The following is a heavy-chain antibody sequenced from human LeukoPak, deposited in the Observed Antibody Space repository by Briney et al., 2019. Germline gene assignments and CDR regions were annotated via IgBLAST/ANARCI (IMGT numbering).Heavy chain of an antibody. Sequence: TGGSLRLSCAASGFTVSSNYMSWVRQAPGKGLEWVSVIYSGGSTYYADSVKGRFTISRDNSKNTLYLQMNSLRAEDTAVYYCARERESLWSSFDYWGQGTLVTVSS. V-gene: IGHV3-66*01. CDR2: IYSGGST. D-gene: IGHD3-10*01. J-gene: IGHJ4*02. CDR1: GFTVSSNY. CDR3: ARERESLWSSFDY.